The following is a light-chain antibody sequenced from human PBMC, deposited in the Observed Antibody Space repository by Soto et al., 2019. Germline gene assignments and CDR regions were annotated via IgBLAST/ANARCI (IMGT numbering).Light chain of an antibody. CDR2: LEGSGSY. CDR1: SGHSSYI. V-gene: IGLV4-60*02. Sequence: QSVLTQSSSASASLGYSVTLTCTLSSGHSSYIIAWHQQQPGKAPRYLMKLEGSGSYNTGSGVPDRFSGSGSGADRYLTISNLQFEDEADYYCETWDSDTRVFGGGTKLTVL. J-gene: IGLJ3*02. CDR3: ETWDSDTRV.